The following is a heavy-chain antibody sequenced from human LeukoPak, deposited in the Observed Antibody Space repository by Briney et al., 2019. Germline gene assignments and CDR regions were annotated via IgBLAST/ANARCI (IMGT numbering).Heavy chain of an antibody. V-gene: IGHV3-23*01. D-gene: IGHD2-15*01. CDR1: GFTFSTYA. J-gene: IGHJ6*02. Sequence: PGGSLRLSCAASGFTFSTYAMSWVRQAPGKGLEWVSAIIGSGGSTYYADSVKGRFTISRDNSKNTLYLQMNSLRAEDTAVYYCARVVVAATPNYYYGMDVWGQGTTVTVSS. CDR2: IIGSGGST. CDR3: ARVVVAATPNYYYGMDV.